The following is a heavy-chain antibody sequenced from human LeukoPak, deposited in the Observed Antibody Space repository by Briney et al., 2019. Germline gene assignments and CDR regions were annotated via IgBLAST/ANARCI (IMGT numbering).Heavy chain of an antibody. CDR2: IYSGGST. D-gene: IGHD2-15*01. CDR3: ARDGRSGPGCAFGI. CDR1: GFTVSSNY. V-gene: IGHV3-53*05. J-gene: IGHJ3*02. Sequence: GGSLRLSCAASGFTVSSNYMSWVRQAPGKGLEWVSVIYSGGSTYYADSVKGRFTISRDNSKNTLYLQMNSLRAEDTAVYYCARDGRSGPGCAFGIWGQGTMVTVSS.